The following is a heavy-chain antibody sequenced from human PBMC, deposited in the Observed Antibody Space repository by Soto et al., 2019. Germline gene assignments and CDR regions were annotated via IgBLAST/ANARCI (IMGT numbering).Heavy chain of an antibody. V-gene: IGHV3-66*01. CDR2: TYSGGST. J-gene: IGHJ4*02. CDR1: GFTVSSNY. Sequence: GGSLRLSCAASGFTVSSNYMSWVRQAPGKGLEWVSVTYSGGSTNYADSVKGRSTIFRDNSKNTLYLQMNSLRAEDTAVYYCARFTDYGIDSWGQGTLVTVSS. D-gene: IGHD4-17*01. CDR3: ARFTDYGIDS.